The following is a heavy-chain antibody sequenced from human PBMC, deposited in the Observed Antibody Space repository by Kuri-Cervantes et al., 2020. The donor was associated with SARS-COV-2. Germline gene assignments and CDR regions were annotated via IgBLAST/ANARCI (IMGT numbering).Heavy chain of an antibody. Sequence: GESLKISCAASGFTFSDYYMSWIRQAPGKGLEWVSYISSSGSTIYYADSVKGRFTISRDNAKNSLYLQMNSLRAEDTAVYYCARGKRGYSGYDPSDYYYYYYMDVWGKGTTVTVSS. CDR3: ARGKRGYSGYDPSDYYYYYYMDV. CDR1: GFTFSDYY. D-gene: IGHD5-12*01. J-gene: IGHJ6*03. V-gene: IGHV3-11*01. CDR2: ISSSGSTI.